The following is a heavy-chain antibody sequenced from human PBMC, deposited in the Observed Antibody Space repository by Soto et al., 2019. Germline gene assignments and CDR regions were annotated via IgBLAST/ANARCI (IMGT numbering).Heavy chain of an antibody. CDR1: GFTFSTNA. Sequence: EVQLLESGGDVVRPGGSLRLSCAASGFTFSTNAMGWVPQAPGKGLEWVAGVSRAGTYTFYADSVRGRFSISRDNSRDTVDLYMNALRGDDTAVYFCVKYTVTEDLGESWGQGTLVSVSS. J-gene: IGHJ5*02. V-gene: IGHV3-23*01. CDR3: VKYTVTEDLGES. D-gene: IGHD3-16*01. CDR2: VSRAGTYT.